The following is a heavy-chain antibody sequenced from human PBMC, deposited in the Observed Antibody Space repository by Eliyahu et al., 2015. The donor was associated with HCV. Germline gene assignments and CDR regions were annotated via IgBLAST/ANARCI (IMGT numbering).Heavy chain of an antibody. V-gene: IGHV1-2*02. J-gene: IGHJ5*02. CDR3: ARDRPRRDGYNSPTNWFDP. CDR1: GYXXTGYY. Sequence: QVQLVQSGAEVKKPGASVKVSCKASGYXXTGYYXHWVRXAPGQGLEWMGWIXPNSGGTNYAQKFQGRVTMTRDTSISTAYMELSRLRSDDTAVYYCARDRPRRDGYNSPTNWFDPWGQGTLVTVSS. D-gene: IGHD5-24*01. CDR2: IXPNSGGT.